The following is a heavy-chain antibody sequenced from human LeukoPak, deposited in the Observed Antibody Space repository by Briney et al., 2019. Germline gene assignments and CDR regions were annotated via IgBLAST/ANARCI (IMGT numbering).Heavy chain of an antibody. V-gene: IGHV1-69*13. CDR1: GGTFSSYA. CDR2: IIPIFGTA. Sequence: ASVKVSCKASGGTFSSYAISWVRQAPGPGLEWMGGIIPIFGTANYAQKFHGRVPITPDESTSTAYTELSTLRSEGTAAYYCARYTVADGNYFDYCGQGALVTVSS. D-gene: IGHD4-23*01. CDR3: ARYTVADGNYFDY. J-gene: IGHJ4*02.